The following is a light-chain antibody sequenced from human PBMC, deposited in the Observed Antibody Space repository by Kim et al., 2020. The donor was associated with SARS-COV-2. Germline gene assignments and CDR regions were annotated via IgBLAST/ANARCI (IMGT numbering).Light chain of an antibody. J-gene: IGLJ1*01. Sequence: QSALTQPPSASGSLGQSVTISCTGTSSDIGRSNLVSWYQQHPGKSPRLILYEVTKRPSGVPDRFSGSKSGNTASLTVSGLQIEDEADYYCTSISRDHSVFGTGTKVTVL. CDR1: SSDIGRSNL. CDR3: TSISRDHSV. V-gene: IGLV2-8*01. CDR2: EVT.